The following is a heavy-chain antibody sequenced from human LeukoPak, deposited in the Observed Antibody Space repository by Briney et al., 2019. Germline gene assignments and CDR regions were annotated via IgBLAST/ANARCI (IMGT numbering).Heavy chain of an antibody. CDR3: AKGLGSYDILTGYPHYYFDY. D-gene: IGHD3-9*01. V-gene: IGHV3-23*01. CDR2: ISGSGGST. J-gene: IGHJ4*02. CDR1: GFTFSSYA. Sequence: GGSLRLSCAASGFTFSSYAMSWVRQAPGKGLEWVSAISGSGGSTYYADSVKGRFTISRDNSKNTLYLQMNSLRAEDTAVYYCAKGLGSYDILTGYPHYYFDYWGQGTLVTVSS.